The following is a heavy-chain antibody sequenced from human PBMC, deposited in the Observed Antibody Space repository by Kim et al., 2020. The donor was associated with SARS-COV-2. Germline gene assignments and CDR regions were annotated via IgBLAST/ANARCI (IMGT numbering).Heavy chain of an antibody. CDR2: ICNSGST. CDR1: GGSISSSNC. J-gene: IGHJ4*02. D-gene: IGHD3-9*01. V-gene: IGHV4-4*02. Sequence: SETLSLTCAVSGGSISSSNCWSWVRQPPGEGLAWIGEICNSGSTNYNPSLKSRVTISADKSKNQFSLKLTSVTAADTAVYYCASAISRTVDYWGQGILVTVSS. CDR3: ASAISRTVDY.